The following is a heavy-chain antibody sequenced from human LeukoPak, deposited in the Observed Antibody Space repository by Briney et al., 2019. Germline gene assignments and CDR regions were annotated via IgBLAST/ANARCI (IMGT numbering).Heavy chain of an antibody. Sequence: SETLSLTCIVSGGSVSSLYWHWIRQSPEKGLEWIGYAYSTGGAKYNPSLKNRVTMSFDTPKNHFSLRLTSVTAADTAVYFCARSYGGYVLDEWGQGTLVVVSS. V-gene: IGHV4-59*02. CDR1: GGSVSSLY. CDR2: AYSTGGA. J-gene: IGHJ4*02. D-gene: IGHD5-12*01. CDR3: ARSYGGYVLDE.